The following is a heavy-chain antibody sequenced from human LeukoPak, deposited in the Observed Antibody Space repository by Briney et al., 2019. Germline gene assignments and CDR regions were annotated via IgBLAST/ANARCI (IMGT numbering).Heavy chain of an antibody. J-gene: IGHJ6*04. Sequence: GALRLSCAASGFTFSSYGMHWVRQAPGKGLEWVAVISYDGSNKYYPNSVKRRFTISRDNSKNTLYLQMNSLRAKDTAVYYCAKDLVWFGELLYSSPVYYYGMDVWGKGTTVTVSS. CDR2: ISYDGSNK. CDR1: GFTFSSYG. CDR3: AKDLVWFGELLYSSPVYYYGMDV. V-gene: IGHV3-30*18. D-gene: IGHD3-10*01.